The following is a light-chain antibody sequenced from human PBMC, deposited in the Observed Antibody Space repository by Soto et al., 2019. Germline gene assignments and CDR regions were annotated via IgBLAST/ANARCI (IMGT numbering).Light chain of an antibody. V-gene: IGKV3-20*01. CDR1: QSVSSSY. Sequence: EIVLTQSPGTLSLSPGERATLSCRASQSVSSSYLAWYQQKPGQAPRLLIYAASSRATGIPDRFSGSGSGTDFTLPISRLEPEDFAVYYCQQYGSSLLYTFGQGTKLEIK. CDR2: AAS. CDR3: QQYGSSLLYT. J-gene: IGKJ2*01.